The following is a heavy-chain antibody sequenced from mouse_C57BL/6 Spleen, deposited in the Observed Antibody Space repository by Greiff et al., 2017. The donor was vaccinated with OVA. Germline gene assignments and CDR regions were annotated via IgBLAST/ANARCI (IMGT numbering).Heavy chain of an antibody. J-gene: IGHJ3*01. CDR1: GFNITDYY. V-gene: IGHV14-2*01. CDR3: AGGDSNSAWFAY. CDR2: IDTEDGET. D-gene: IGHD2-5*01. Sequence: EVQLQQSGAELVKPGASVKLSCTATGFNITDYYMHWVKQRTEQGLEWIGRIDTEDGETNYAPKFQGKATITADTSSNTAYLKLSSLTSEDTAVYYCAGGDSNSAWFAYWGQGTLVTVSA.